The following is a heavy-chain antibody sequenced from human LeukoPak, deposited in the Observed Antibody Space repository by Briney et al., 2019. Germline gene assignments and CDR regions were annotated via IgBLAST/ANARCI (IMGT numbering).Heavy chain of an antibody. J-gene: IGHJ4*02. D-gene: IGHD3-22*01. V-gene: IGHV4-39*07. Sequence: SETLSLTCIVSGGSISSSTYYWGWIRQPPGTGLEWIGSIYYSGSTYYNPSLKSRVTISVDTSKNQFSLKLRSVTAADTAVYYCARGTNYYDSSGFFDYWGQGTLVTVSS. CDR1: GGSISSSTYY. CDR3: ARGTNYYDSSGFFDY. CDR2: IYYSGST.